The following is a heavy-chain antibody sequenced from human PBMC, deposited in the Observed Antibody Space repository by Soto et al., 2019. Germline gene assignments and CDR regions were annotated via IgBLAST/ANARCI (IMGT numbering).Heavy chain of an antibody. Sequence: SETLSLTCTVSGGSISSGDYYWSWIRQPPGKGLEWIGYIYYSGSTYYNPSLKSRVTISVDTSKNQFSLKLSSVTAADTAVYYCARDDAYSSPPGGMDVWGQGTTVTVSS. D-gene: IGHD6-13*01. J-gene: IGHJ6*02. CDR3: ARDDAYSSPPGGMDV. V-gene: IGHV4-30-4*01. CDR1: GGSISSGDYY. CDR2: IYYSGST.